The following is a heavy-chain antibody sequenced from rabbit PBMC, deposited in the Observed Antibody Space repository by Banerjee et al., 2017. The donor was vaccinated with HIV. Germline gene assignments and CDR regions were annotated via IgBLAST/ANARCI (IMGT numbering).Heavy chain of an antibody. D-gene: IGHD2-1*01. CDR2: IYTSSGST. Sequence: QEQLEESGGDLVKPEGSLTLTCTASGFDFSSNAMCWVRQAPGKGLEWIACIYTSSGSTWYANWVNGRFTISRSTSLNTVDLKMTSLTAADTATYFCATWAGDYRFNLWGPGTLVTVS. CDR1: GFDFSSNA. V-gene: IGHV1S47*01. CDR3: ATWAGDYRFNL. J-gene: IGHJ4*01.